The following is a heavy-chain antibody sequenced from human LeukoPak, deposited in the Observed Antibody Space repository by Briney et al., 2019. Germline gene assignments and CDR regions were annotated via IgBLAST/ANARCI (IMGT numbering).Heavy chain of an antibody. J-gene: IGHJ4*02. CDR1: GVNVSNNY. CDR3: AISGLGFGEFRGLDY. Sequence: GGSLRLSCAASGVNVSNNYMNCVRQAPGKGLECVSVIFISGPTYYADSVKGRFTISRDTSKNALYLQMNSLRAEDTAVYYCAISGLGFGEFRGLDYWGQGTLVTVSS. V-gene: IGHV3-53*01. D-gene: IGHD3-10*01. CDR2: IFISGPT.